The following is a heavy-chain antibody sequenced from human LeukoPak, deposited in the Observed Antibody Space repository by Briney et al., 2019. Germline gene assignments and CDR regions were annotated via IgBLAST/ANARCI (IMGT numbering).Heavy chain of an antibody. Sequence: SETLSLTCAVYGGSFSGYYWSWIRQPPGKGLEWIGEINHSGSTNYNPSLKSRVTISVDTSKNQFSLKLSSVTAADTAVYYCARVRKYYYGSGRIFYFDYWGQGTLVTVSS. J-gene: IGHJ4*02. CDR2: INHSGST. V-gene: IGHV4-34*01. CDR3: ARVRKYYYGSGRIFYFDY. D-gene: IGHD3-10*01. CDR1: GGSFSGYY.